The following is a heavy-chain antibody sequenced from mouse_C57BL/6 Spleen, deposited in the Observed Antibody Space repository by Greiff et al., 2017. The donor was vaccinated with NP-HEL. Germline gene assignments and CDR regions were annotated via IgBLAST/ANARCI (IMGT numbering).Heavy chain of an antibody. V-gene: IGHV5-17*01. D-gene: IGHD4-1*01. J-gene: IGHJ4*01. CDR2: ISSGSSTI. CDR3: ARRWDDAMDY. CDR1: GFTFSDYG. Sequence: EVKLVESGGGLVKPGGSLKLSCAASGFTFSDYGMHWVRQAPEKGLEWVAYISSGSSTIYYADTVKGRFTIARDNAKNTLFLQMTSLRSEDTAMYYCARRWDDAMDYWGQGTSVTVSS.